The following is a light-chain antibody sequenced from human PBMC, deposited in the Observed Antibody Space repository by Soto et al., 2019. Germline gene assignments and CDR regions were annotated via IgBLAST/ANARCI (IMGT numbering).Light chain of an antibody. J-gene: IGKJ1*01. Sequence: DMVLTHSPSSLSASVGDRVTITCQASQNINNYLNWYQQKPGRAPKLLIYDASNLEAGVPSRFRGSGSGTDFTFTISRLQPEDIATYYCQQYENLPTFGQGTKV. V-gene: IGKV1-33*01. CDR3: QQYENLPT. CDR2: DAS. CDR1: QNINNY.